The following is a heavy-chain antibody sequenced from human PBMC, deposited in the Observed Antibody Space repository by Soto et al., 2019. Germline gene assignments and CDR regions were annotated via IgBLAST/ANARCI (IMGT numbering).Heavy chain of an antibody. Sequence: QVRLVESGGGVVQPGRSLRLSCEASGFTFSTYGMHWVRQAPGKGLEWVAIISYDENTKYYADSLKGRFTISRDNSKNTLYLDINNVTPEDTAVYYCAKEVLAAGQGWFDPWGQGTLVTVSS. D-gene: IGHD6-25*01. V-gene: IGHV3-30*18. J-gene: IGHJ5*02. CDR2: ISYDENTK. CDR3: AKEVLAAGQGWFDP. CDR1: GFTFSTYG.